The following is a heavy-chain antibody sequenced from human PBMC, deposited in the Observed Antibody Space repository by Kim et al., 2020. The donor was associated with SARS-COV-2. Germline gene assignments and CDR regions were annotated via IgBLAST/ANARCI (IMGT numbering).Heavy chain of an antibody. CDR1: GFTFRNSA. CDR3: ARHLLITTVTFYWYFDL. Sequence: GGSLRLSCAASGFTFRNSAMSWVRQAPGKGLEWVSGIFGSGSGTYYADSVKGRFTISRDNSQSTLYLQMKNLRAEDTAVYYCARHLLITTVTFYWYFDLWGRGTLVTVSS. V-gene: IGHV3-23*01. J-gene: IGHJ2*01. D-gene: IGHD2-21*02. CDR2: IFGSGSGT.